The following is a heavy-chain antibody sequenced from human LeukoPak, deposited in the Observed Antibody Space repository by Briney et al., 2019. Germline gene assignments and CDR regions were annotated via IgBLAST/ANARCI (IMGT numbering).Heavy chain of an antibody. CDR1: GFTFSSYS. CDR2: ISSSSSTI. Sequence: GGSLRLSCAASGFTFSSYSMNWVRQAPGKGLEWVSYISSSSSTIYYADSVKGRFTISRDNAKNSLYLQMNSLRAEDTAVYYCARGLPQGGRYFDWLLYFDYWGQGTLVTVSS. CDR3: ARGLPQGGRYFDWLLYFDY. D-gene: IGHD3-9*01. J-gene: IGHJ4*02. V-gene: IGHV3-48*01.